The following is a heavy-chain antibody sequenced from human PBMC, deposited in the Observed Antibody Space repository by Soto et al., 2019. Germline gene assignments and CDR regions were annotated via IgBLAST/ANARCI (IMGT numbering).Heavy chain of an antibody. CDR2: ISGSGGST. CDR1: GFTFSSYA. D-gene: IGHD3-3*01. Sequence: GGSLRLSCAASGFTFSSYAMSWVRQAPGKGLEWVSAISGSGGSTYYADSVKGRFTISRDNSKNTLYLQMNSLRAEDTAVYYCAKDPQNTLFWSGYYTSEYYYYGMDVWGQGTTVTVSS. V-gene: IGHV3-23*01. J-gene: IGHJ6*02. CDR3: AKDPQNTLFWSGYYTSEYYYYGMDV.